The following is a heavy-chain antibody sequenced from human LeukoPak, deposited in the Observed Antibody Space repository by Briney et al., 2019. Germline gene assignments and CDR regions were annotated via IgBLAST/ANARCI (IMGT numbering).Heavy chain of an antibody. Sequence: SVKVSCKASGGTFSSYAISWVRQAPGHGLEWMGGIIPIFGTANYAQKFQGRVTITADESTSTAYMELSSLRSEDTAVYYCARDLQLERPGNWFDPWGQGTLVTVSS. V-gene: IGHV1-69*13. CDR1: GGTFSSYA. J-gene: IGHJ5*02. CDR2: IIPIFGTA. CDR3: ARDLQLERPGNWFDP. D-gene: IGHD1-1*01.